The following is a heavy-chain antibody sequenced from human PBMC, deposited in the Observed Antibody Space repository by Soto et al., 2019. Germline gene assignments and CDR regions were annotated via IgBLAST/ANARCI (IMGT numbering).Heavy chain of an antibody. V-gene: IGHV3-23*01. D-gene: IGHD6-6*01. CDR1: GFTFSSYA. Sequence: EVQLLESGGGLVQPGESLRLSCAASGFTFSSYAMSWVRQAPGKGLKWVSVISGSDDSTYYADSVKGRFTISRDNSKNPLHLKMNSLRAEDTAVYYCARPSGSSSFSYWGQGTLVTVYS. J-gene: IGHJ4*02. CDR2: ISGSDDST. CDR3: ARPSGSSSFSY.